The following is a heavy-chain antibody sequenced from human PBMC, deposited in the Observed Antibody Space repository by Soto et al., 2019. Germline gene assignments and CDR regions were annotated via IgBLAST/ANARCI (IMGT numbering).Heavy chain of an antibody. V-gene: IGHV4-34*01. Sequence: QVQLQQWGAGLLKPSETLSLTCAVYGGSFSGYYWSWIRQPPGKGLEWIGEINHSGSTNYHPSLKSRVTISVYTSKNQFSLKLSAVTAAVTAVYYCARGGGIAYCGCPRPNNWFDPWCQGTLVTVSS. D-gene: IGHD2-21*01. CDR2: INHSGST. J-gene: IGHJ5*02. CDR1: GGSFSGYY. CDR3: ARGGGIAYCGCPRPNNWFDP.